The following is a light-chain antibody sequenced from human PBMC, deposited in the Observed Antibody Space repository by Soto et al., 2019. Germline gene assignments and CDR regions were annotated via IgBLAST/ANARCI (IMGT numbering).Light chain of an antibody. Sequence: IVMTQSPASLSVSPGESVPLSCRASQSVASNLAWYQQKPGQAPRLLIYGTSSRATGIPDRFSGSGSGTDFTLTISRLEPEDFAMYYCLHHGSSLWTFGQGSMVDVK. CDR2: GTS. CDR3: LHHGSSLWT. V-gene: IGKV3-20*01. J-gene: IGKJ1*01. CDR1: QSVASN.